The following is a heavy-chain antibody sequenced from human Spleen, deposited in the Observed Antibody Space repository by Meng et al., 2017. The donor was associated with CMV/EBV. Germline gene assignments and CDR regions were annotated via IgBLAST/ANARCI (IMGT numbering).Heavy chain of an antibody. CDR2: INPSGGST. CDR3: ARETSQAAAGTEYFQH. D-gene: IGHD6-13*01. Sequence: ASVKVSCKASGYTFTSYYMHWVRQAPGQGLEWMGIINPSGGSTSYAQKFQGRVTMTRDTSTSTVYMELSSLRSEDTAVYYRARETSQAAAGTEYFQHWGQGTLVTVSS. V-gene: IGHV1-46*01. CDR1: GYTFTSYY. J-gene: IGHJ1*01.